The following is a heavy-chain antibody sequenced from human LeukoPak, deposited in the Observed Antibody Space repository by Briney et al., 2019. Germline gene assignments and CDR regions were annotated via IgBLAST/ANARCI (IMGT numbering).Heavy chain of an antibody. J-gene: IGHJ4*02. D-gene: IGHD3-9*01. Sequence: GESLNISCKASGYSSTTYWISWVRQMSGKGLGWMGTIDPSDSYTKYSPTFQGHVTISADKSISTAYLQWSSLKASDTAVYYCARSLFDYDILTGHDYWGQGTLVTVSS. CDR3: ARSLFDYDILTGHDY. CDR1: GYSSTTYW. V-gene: IGHV5-10-1*01. CDR2: IDPSDSYT.